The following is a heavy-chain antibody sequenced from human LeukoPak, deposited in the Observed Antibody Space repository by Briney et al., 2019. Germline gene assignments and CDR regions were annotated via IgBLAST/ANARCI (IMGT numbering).Heavy chain of an antibody. CDR2: IYYSGAI. D-gene: IGHD3-16*01. J-gene: IGHJ4*02. V-gene: IGHV4-39*01. CDR3: ARLIRAKGHFDY. CDR1: GGSISSSTYY. Sequence: SETLSLSCTVSGGSISSSTYYWGWVRQPPGKALEWIGNIYYSGAIAYNPSLQSRVAISVDTSRNQFSLKLSSVTAADTAVYYCARLIRAKGHFDYWGQGTLVTVSS.